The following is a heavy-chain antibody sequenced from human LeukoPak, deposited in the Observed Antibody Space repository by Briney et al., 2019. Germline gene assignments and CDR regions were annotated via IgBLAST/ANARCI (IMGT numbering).Heavy chain of an antibody. V-gene: IGHV4-59*08. CDR1: GGSISSYY. CDR2: IYYSGST. J-gene: IGHJ6*02. D-gene: IGHD4-23*01. Sequence: PSETLSLTCTVSGGSISSYYWSWIRQPPGKGLEWIGHIYYSGSTNYNPSLKSRVTISVDTSKNQFSLKLSSVTAADTAVYYCARLGSTVVWDYYYGMDVWGQGTTVTVSS. CDR3: ARLGSTVVWDYYYGMDV.